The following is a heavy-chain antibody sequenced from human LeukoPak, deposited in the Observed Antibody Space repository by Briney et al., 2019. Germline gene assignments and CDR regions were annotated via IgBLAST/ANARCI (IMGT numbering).Heavy chain of an antibody. CDR2: ISSSSSTI. CDR3: ASFHYDILTGYYATP. V-gene: IGHV3-48*04. D-gene: IGHD3-9*01. J-gene: IGHJ5*02. CDR1: GFTFSSYS. Sequence: GGSLRLSCAASGFTFSSYSMNWVRQAPGKGLEWVSYISSSSSTIYYADSVKGRFTISRDNAKNSLYLQMNSLRAEDTAVYYCASFHYDILTGYYATPWGQGTLVTVSS.